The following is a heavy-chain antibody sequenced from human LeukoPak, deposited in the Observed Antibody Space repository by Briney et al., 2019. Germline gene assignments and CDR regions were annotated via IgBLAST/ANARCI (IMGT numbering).Heavy chain of an antibody. V-gene: IGHV3-23*01. CDR3: AKVMIIAAAGNGYYFDY. J-gene: IGHJ4*02. Sequence: PGRSLRLSCAASGFTFSSYSMHWVRQAPGKGLEWVSAISGSGDSTDYADSVKGRFTISRDNPKNTQYLQMNSLRAEDTAVYYCAKVMIIAAAGNGYYFDYWGQGTLVTVSS. D-gene: IGHD6-13*01. CDR1: GFTFSSYS. CDR2: ISGSGDST.